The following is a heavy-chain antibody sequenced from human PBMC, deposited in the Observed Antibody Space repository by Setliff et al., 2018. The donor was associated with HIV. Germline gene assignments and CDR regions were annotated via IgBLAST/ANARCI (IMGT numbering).Heavy chain of an antibody. CDR1: GFTFSNAW. J-gene: IGHJ4*02. Sequence: GGSLRLSCAASGFTFSNAWMSWVRQAPGKGLEWVGRIKSKTDGGTTDYAAPVKGRFTISRDDSKNTLYLQMNSLRAEDTAVYYCARGGSYSHGAFDYWGQGTLVTVSS. CDR3: ARGGSYSHGAFDY. V-gene: IGHV3-15*05. D-gene: IGHD1-26*01. CDR2: IKSKTDGGTT.